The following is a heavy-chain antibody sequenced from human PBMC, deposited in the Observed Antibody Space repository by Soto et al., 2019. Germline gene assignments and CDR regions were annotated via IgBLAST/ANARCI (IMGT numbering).Heavy chain of an antibody. CDR1: GAFISGYY. CDR3: ARESTVAGTDNWFDS. J-gene: IGHJ5*01. D-gene: IGHD6-13*01. V-gene: IGHV4-4*07. Sequence: SETLSLTCTVSGAFISGYYWSWIRQPAGKGLEWIGRIYTSGSTKYSPSLKSRATMSVDTSKKQFSLKLNSVTAADTAVYYCARESTVAGTDNWFDSWGQGTLVTVSS. CDR2: IYTSGST.